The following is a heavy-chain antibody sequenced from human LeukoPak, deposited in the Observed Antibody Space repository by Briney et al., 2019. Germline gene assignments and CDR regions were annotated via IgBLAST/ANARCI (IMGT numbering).Heavy chain of an antibody. CDR1: GFTFSSYS. V-gene: IGHV3-21*01. J-gene: IGHJ4*02. CDR2: ISSSSSYI. Sequence: GGSLRLSCAASGFTFSSYSMNWVRQAPGKGLEWVSSISSSSSYIYYADSVKGRFTISRDNAKNSLYLQMNSLRAEDTAVYYCAREATSIAVAGTLDYWGQGTLVTVSS. CDR3: AREATSIAVAGTLDY. D-gene: IGHD6-19*01.